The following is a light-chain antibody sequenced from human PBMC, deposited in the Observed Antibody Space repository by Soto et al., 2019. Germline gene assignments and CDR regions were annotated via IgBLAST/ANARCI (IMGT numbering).Light chain of an antibody. CDR2: WAS. CDR1: QSVLYSSNNKNY. J-gene: IGKJ1*01. Sequence: DIVMTQSPDSLAVSLGERATINCKSSQSVLYSSNNKNYLAWYQQKPGQPPKLLIYWASTRESGVPDRFSGSGSGTDFTLTISSLQAEDVAVYYCQQYYSTPPTFGQGTKGKIK. CDR3: QQYYSTPPT. V-gene: IGKV4-1*01.